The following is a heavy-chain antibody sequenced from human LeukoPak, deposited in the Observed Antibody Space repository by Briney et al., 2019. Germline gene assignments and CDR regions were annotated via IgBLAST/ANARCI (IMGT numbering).Heavy chain of an antibody. V-gene: IGHV4-59*08. CDR1: GGSVSSYY. Sequence: KPSQTLSLTCSVSGGSVSSYYWIWIRQSPGKGLEWIGYIHNSGRTNYNLSLKSRVTGFVDTSKNQVSLRLSSVTAADTAVYYCARHGTISSESYFDYWGQGALVTVSS. D-gene: IGHD1-14*01. CDR2: IHNSGRT. J-gene: IGHJ4*02. CDR3: ARHGTISSESYFDY.